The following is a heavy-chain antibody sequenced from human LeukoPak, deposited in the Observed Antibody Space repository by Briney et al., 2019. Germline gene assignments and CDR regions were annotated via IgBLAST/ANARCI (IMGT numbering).Heavy chain of an antibody. CDR3: ARCRAAVAGCDY. V-gene: IGHV6-1*01. D-gene: IGHD6-19*01. CDR1: GDTVSSNSAA. Sequence: SQTLSLTCALSGDTVSSNSAAWNWIRQSPSRGLEWLGRTYYRSKWYNDYARSVKSRITINPDTSKNQFSLQLNSVPPEDSAVYYCARCRAAVAGCDYWGQGTLVTVSS. CDR2: TYYRSKWYN. J-gene: IGHJ4*02.